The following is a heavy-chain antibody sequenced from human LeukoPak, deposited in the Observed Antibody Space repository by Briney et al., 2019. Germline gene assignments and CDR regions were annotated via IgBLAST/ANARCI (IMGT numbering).Heavy chain of an antibody. CDR1: GYSISSGYY. V-gene: IGHV4-38-2*02. Sequence: PSETLSLTCTVSGYSISSGYYWGWIRQPPGKGLEWIGSIYQSGSTYYNPSLKSRVTISVDTSKNQFSLKLSSVTAADTAVYYCARVTYMRTTVTTKFDPWGQGTLVTVSS. CDR3: ARVTYMRTTVTTKFDP. J-gene: IGHJ5*02. CDR2: IYQSGST. D-gene: IGHD4-17*01.